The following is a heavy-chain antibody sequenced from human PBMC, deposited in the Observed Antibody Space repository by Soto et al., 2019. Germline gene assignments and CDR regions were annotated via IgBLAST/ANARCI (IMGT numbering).Heavy chain of an antibody. Sequence: GGSLRLSCAASGFTFSSYGMHWVRQAPGKGLVWVAVIWYDGSNKYYADFVKGRFTISRDNSKNTLYLQMNSLRAEDTAVYYCARASLYCGGDRYSWDFQHWGQGTLVTVSS. V-gene: IGHV3-33*01. CDR2: IWYDGSNK. CDR3: ARASLYCGGDRYSWDFQH. CDR1: GFTFSSYG. J-gene: IGHJ1*01. D-gene: IGHD2-21*02.